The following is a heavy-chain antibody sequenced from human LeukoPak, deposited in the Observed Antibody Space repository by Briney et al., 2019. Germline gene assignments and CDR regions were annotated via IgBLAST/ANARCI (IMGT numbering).Heavy chain of an antibody. J-gene: IGHJ5*02. CDR3: ARGYSSSSDWLDP. Sequence: SETLSLTCTVSGGSISSYYWNWIRQTPGKGLEWIGYVYYSGSTNYNPSLESRVAISVDTSKNQFSLNLTSLTAADTAVYYCARGYSSSSDWLDPWGQGTLVTVSP. CDR2: VYYSGST. D-gene: IGHD6-6*01. V-gene: IGHV4-59*01. CDR1: GGSISSYY.